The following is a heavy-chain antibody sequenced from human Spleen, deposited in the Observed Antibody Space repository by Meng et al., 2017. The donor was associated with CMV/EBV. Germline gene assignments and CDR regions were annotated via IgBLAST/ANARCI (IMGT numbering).Heavy chain of an antibody. D-gene: IGHD3-3*01. CDR3: ARDGGYDFWSGYLGYYYGMDV. CDR1: GGSFSSYS. Sequence: ETLSLTCAVYGGSFSSYSMNWVRQAPGKGLEWVSSISSSSSYIYYADSVKGRFTISRDNAKNSLYLQMNSLRAEDTAVYYCARDGGYDFWSGYLGYYYGMDVWGQGTTVTVSS. CDR2: ISSSSSYI. V-gene: IGHV3-21*01. J-gene: IGHJ6*02.